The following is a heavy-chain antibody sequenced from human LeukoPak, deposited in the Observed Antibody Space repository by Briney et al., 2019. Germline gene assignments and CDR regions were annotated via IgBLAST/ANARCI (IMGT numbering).Heavy chain of an antibody. Sequence: ASVKVSCKASEYTFTSYDINWVRQAPGQGLEWMGWINPNSGGTHYAQKFQGRVTMTRDTSISTAYMELSRLRSDDTAVYYCARVGWAAPRVHFDSWGQGTLLTVSS. V-gene: IGHV1-2*02. CDR2: INPNSGGT. CDR3: ARVGWAAPRVHFDS. CDR1: EYTFTSYD. D-gene: IGHD6-25*01. J-gene: IGHJ4*02.